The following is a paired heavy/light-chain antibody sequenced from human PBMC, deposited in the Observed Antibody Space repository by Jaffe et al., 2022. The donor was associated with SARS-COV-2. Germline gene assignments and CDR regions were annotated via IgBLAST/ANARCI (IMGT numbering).Heavy chain of an antibody. Sequence: EVQLVESGGGLVQPGGSLRLSCAASGFTFNTYWMHWVRQAPGKGLVWVSRINGDGRRTTYADSVKGRFTISRDNAKNTLYLQMNSLRAEDTAVYYCARDPDYNGFSFMDVWGKGTTVTVSS. CDR2: INGDGRRT. CDR1: GFTFNTYW. J-gene: IGHJ6*03. V-gene: IGHV3-74*01. D-gene: IGHD4-4*01. CDR3: ARDPDYNGFSFMDV.
Light chain of an antibody. V-gene: IGKV1-39*01. CDR1: QSIRNY. CDR3: QQSYSTPYT. Sequence: DIQMTQSPSSLSASVGDRVTITCRAGQSIRNYLNWFQQKPGKAPKLLIYAASSLQSGVPSRISGSGSGTDFTLTISSLQPEDSATYYCQQSYSTPYTFGRGTKLEI. J-gene: IGKJ2*01. CDR2: AAS.